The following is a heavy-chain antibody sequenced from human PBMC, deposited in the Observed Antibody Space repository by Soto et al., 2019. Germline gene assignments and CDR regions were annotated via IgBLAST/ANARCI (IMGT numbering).Heavy chain of an antibody. J-gene: IGHJ6*02. V-gene: IGHV4-31*03. CDR2: IYYSGST. CDR1: GGSVNSGGYH. CDR3: ARAPIPNLNYDGMDG. Sequence: KSSETLSLTCTVSGGSVNSGGYHWSWIRQHPGKGLEWIGDIYYSGSTYYNPSLKSRVTISIDTSTNHFSLHLSALTAADTAVYYCARAPIPNLNYDGMDGWGQGTTVTVSS.